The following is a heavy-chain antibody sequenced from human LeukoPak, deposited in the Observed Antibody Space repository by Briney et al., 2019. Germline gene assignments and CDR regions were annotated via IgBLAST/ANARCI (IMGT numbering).Heavy chain of an antibody. J-gene: IGHJ6*03. CDR1: GCSINDYY. D-gene: IGHD2-2*01. V-gene: IGHV4-59*12. Sequence: SETLSLTCTVSGCSINDYYGTWIRQAPGKGLDWLGHISNSGTTDYNPSLKSRVTISVDSPKNQLSLKANSVTAADTGVDYCARVRHDPSEYGSYMDVWGKGTRVTISS. CDR2: ISNSGTT. CDR3: ARVRHDPSEYGSYMDV.